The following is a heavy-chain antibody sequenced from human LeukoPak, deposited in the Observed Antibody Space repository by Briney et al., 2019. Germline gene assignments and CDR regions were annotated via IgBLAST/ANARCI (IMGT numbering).Heavy chain of an antibody. J-gene: IGHJ4*02. V-gene: IGHV3-7*01. D-gene: IGHD2-21*02. Sequence: GGSLRLSCAVSGGTFSSYWMAWVRQSPGKGLEWVAEINEDGSVRYYVDSMKGRFTISRDNAKNSLYLQMNSLGAEDTAVYYCAKVPRDSDCYWGQGTLVTVSS. CDR2: INEDGSVR. CDR1: GGTFSSYW. CDR3: AKVPRDSDCY.